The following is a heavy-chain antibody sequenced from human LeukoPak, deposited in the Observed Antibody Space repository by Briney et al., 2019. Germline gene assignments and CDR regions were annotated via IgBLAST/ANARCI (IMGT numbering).Heavy chain of an antibody. CDR2: INPNSGGT. J-gene: IGHJ4*02. CDR1: GYTFTGYY. Sequence: GASVKVSCKASGYTFTGYYMHWVRQAPGQGLEWMGWINPNSGGTNYAQKFQGRVTMTRDTSISTAYMELSRLRSDDTAVYYCARGGPSGTMVRGVIWLGDYWGQGTLVTVSS. V-gene: IGHV1-2*02. D-gene: IGHD3-10*01. CDR3: ARGGPSGTMVRGVIWLGDY.